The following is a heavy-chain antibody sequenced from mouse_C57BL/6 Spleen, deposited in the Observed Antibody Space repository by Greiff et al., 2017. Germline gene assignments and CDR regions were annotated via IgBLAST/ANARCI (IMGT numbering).Heavy chain of an antibody. CDR1: GFTFSSYT. J-gene: IGHJ2*01. V-gene: IGHV5-9*01. CDR2: ISGGGGNT. D-gene: IGHD1-1*01. Sequence: EVQLVESGGGLVKPGGSLKLSCAASGFTFSSYTMSWVRQTPEKRLAWVATISGGGGNTYYPESVKGRFTNSRDNAKNTLYRQMSSLRSEDTALYYGSRKELLRWDYWGQGTTLTVSS. CDR3: SRKELLRWDY.